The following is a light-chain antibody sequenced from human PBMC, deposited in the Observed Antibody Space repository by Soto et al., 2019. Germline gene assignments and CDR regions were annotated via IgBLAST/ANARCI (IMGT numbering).Light chain of an antibody. CDR1: SSDVGAYNY. J-gene: IGLJ1*01. V-gene: IGLV2-14*03. CDR2: DVS. Sequence: QSALTQPASVSGSPGQSITISCSGTSSDVGAYNYVSWYQQHPGKAPKLMISDVSNRPSGVSHRFSGSKSGNTASLTISGLQAEDEADYYCSSYTTTSTLYVFVTGTKVTVL. CDR3: SSYTTTSTLYV.